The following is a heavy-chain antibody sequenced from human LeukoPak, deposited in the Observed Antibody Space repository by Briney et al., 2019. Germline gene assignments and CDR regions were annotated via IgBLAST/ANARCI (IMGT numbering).Heavy chain of an antibody. Sequence: PSETLSPTCTVTGGSISSSSYYWGWIRQPPGKGLEWIGSIYYSGSTYYNPSLKSRVTISVDTSKKQFSLRLNSVTAADTAVYYCARIWPDLWGRGTLVTVSS. CDR2: IYYSGST. CDR1: GGSISSSSYY. V-gene: IGHV4-39*07. CDR3: ARIWPDL. J-gene: IGHJ2*01. D-gene: IGHD3-10*01.